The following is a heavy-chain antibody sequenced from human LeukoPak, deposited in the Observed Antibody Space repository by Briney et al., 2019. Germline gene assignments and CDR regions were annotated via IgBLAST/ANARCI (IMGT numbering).Heavy chain of an antibody. V-gene: IGHV4-59*01. CDR1: GGSISGYY. Sequence: SETLSLTCTVSGGSISGYYWSWIRQAPRKGREWIGYISFTGRTDYNPSLKSRVTMSVDTSKNQFSLKVTSVTAADTAVYYCARDHPRFDPWGQGALVTVSS. J-gene: IGHJ5*02. CDR3: ARDHPRFDP. CDR2: ISFTGRT.